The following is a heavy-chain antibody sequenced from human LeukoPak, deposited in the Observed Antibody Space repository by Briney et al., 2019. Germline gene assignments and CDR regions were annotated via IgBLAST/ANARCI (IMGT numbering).Heavy chain of an antibody. V-gene: IGHV3-7*04. J-gene: IGHJ4*02. CDR1: GXTFSECW. D-gene: IGHD6-19*01. Sequence: PGGSLRLSCTASGXTFSECWMTWVRQAPGKGLEWVANIRQDGREKYYVDSVKGRFTISRDNAKNSLYLEMTSLRAEDTALYYCARNLTVADFWGQGTLVTVSS. CDR2: IRQDGREK. CDR3: ARNLTVADF.